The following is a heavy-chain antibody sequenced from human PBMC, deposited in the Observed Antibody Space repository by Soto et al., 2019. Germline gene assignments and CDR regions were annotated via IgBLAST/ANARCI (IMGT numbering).Heavy chain of an antibody. CDR3: ARGEEGCSGGSCSYYYYYGIDV. CDR1: GYTFTSYG. CDR2: ISAYNGNT. V-gene: IGHV1-18*01. Sequence: QVQLVQSGAEVKKPGASVKVSCKASGYTFTSYGISWVRQAPGQGLEWMGWISAYNGNTNYAQKLQGRVTMTTDTSTSTAYMELRSLRSDDTAVYYCARGEEGCSGGSCSYYYYYGIDVSGQGTTVTVSS. D-gene: IGHD2-15*01. J-gene: IGHJ6*02.